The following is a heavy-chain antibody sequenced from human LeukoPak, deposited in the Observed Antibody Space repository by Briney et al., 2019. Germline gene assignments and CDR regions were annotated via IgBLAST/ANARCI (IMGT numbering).Heavy chain of an antibody. V-gene: IGHV1-46*03. J-gene: IGHJ3*02. CDR1: GYTFTSYY. D-gene: IGHD3-22*01. CDR3: ARGSLFYDSSGYYPDAFDI. CDR2: INPSGGST. Sequence: ASVKVSCKASGYTFTSYYMHWVRQAPGQGLEWMGIINPSGGSTSYAQKFQGRVTMTRDTSTSTVYMELSSLRSGDTAVYYCARGSLFYDSSGYYPDAFDIWGQGTMVTVSS.